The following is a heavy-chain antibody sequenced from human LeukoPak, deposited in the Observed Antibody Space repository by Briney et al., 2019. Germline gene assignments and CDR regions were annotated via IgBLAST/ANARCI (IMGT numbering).Heavy chain of an antibody. V-gene: IGHV4-39*01. CDR1: GGSISSSSYY. D-gene: IGHD1-7*01. CDR2: IYYSGST. J-gene: IGHJ6*03. CDR3: ARITGTPGGAYYYYMDV. Sequence: SETLSLTCTVSGGSISSSSYYWGWIRQPPGKGLEWIVSIYYSGSTYYNPSLKSRVTISVNKSKNQFSLKLSSVTAADTAVYYCARITGTPGGAYYYYMDVWGKGTTVTVSS.